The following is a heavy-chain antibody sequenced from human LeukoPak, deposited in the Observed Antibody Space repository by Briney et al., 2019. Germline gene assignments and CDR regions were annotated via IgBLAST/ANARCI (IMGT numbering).Heavy chain of an antibody. CDR2: IYYSGST. CDR1: GGSISSSSYY. J-gene: IGHJ4*02. CDR3: ASSLQAYPHHYY. D-gene: IGHD4-11*01. Sequence: SETLSLTCTVSGGSISSSSYYWGWIRQPPGTGLEWIGSIYYSGSTYYNPSLKSRVTISVDTSKNQFSLKLSSVTAADTAVYYCASSLQAYPHHYYWGQGTLVTVSS. V-gene: IGHV4-39*01.